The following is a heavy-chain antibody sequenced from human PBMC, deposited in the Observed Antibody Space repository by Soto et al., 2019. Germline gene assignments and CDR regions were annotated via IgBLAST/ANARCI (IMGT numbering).Heavy chain of an antibody. D-gene: IGHD3-10*01. CDR2: ISSSSSTI. J-gene: IGHJ5*02. CDR1: GFSLSGYG. Sequence: GGSLRLSCEVSGFSLSGYGMHWVRHAPGKGLEWVSYISSSSSTIYYADSVKGRFTISRDNAKNSLYLQMNSLRAEDTAVYYCAREGYYLNWFDPWGQGTLVTVSS. CDR3: AREGYYLNWFDP. V-gene: IGHV3-48*01.